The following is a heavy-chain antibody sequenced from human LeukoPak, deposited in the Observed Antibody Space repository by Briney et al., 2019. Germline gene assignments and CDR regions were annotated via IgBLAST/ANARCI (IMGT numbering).Heavy chain of an antibody. J-gene: IGHJ4*02. CDR3: AKVRLYCSGGSSCNSHPLAY. V-gene: IGHV3-23*01. D-gene: IGHD2-15*01. CDR2: ISGSGGST. CDR1: RFQFSSYA. Sequence: GGSLRLSCVASRFQFSSYAMSWVRQAPGKGLEWVSVISGSGGSTYYADSVKGRFTISRDNSKNTLYLQMNSLRAEDTAVYYCAKVRLYCSGGSSCNSHPLAYWGQGPLVPVSS.